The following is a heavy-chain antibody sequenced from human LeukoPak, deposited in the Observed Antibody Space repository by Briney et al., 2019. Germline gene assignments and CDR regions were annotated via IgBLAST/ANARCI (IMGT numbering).Heavy chain of an antibody. CDR2: ISAYNGNT. Sequence: ASVKVSCKASGYTFTSYGISWVRRAPGQGLEWMGWISAYNGNTNYAQKLQGRVTMTTDTSTSTAYMELRSLRSDDTAVYYCAIVPAAIWGPSNWFDPWGQGTLVTVSS. CDR1: GYTFTSYG. V-gene: IGHV1-18*01. J-gene: IGHJ5*02. D-gene: IGHD2-2*02. CDR3: AIVPAAIWGPSNWFDP.